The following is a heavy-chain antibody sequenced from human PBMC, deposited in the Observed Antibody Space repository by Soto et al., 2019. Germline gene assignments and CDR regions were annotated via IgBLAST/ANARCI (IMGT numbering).Heavy chain of an antibody. CDR1: GFTFSDYA. J-gene: IGHJ4*02. V-gene: IGHV3-30*03. D-gene: IGHD2-15*01. CDR2: VSHDGRNT. CDR3: AIVDRPSPTKSDFIS. Sequence: GGSLRLSCAASGFTFSDYAMHWVRQAPGKGLEWVAVVSHDGRNTHYADSVKGRFTISRDSSKNTVPLEMTSLRAEDTAVYYCAIVDRPSPTKSDFISRGQAPLVTVSS.